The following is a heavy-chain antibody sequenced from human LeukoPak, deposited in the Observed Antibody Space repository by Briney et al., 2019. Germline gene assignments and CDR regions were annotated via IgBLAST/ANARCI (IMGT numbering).Heavy chain of an antibody. V-gene: IGHV3-30*02. Sequence: SGGSLRLSCAASGFTFSSYGMHWVRQAPGKGLEWVAFIRYDGSNKYYADSVKGRFTISRDNSKNTLYLQMNSLRAEDTAVYYCARDQVDGWFGELHVSGATRSYYYGMDVWGQGTKVTVSS. D-gene: IGHD3-10*01. CDR1: GFTFSSYG. CDR3: ARDQVDGWFGELHVSGATRSYYYGMDV. J-gene: IGHJ6*02. CDR2: IRYDGSNK.